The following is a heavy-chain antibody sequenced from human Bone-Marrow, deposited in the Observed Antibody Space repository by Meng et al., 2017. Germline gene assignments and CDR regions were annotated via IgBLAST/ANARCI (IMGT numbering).Heavy chain of an antibody. CDR3: ARDQGDSGSYCPPTLLFYFDY. D-gene: IGHD1-26*01. Sequence: GESLKISCAASGFTFSSYAMHWVRQAPGKGLEWVAVISYDGSNKYYADSVKGRFTISRDNSKNTLYLQMNSLRAEDTAVYYCARDQGDSGSYCPPTLLFYFDYWGQGTRVTVSS. V-gene: IGHV3-30*04. CDR2: ISYDGSNK. CDR1: GFTFSSYA. J-gene: IGHJ4*02.